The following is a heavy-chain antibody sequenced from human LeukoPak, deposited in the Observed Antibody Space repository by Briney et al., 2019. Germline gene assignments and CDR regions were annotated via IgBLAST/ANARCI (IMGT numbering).Heavy chain of an antibody. CDR3: ARYPYSTSSWSDP. J-gene: IGHJ5*02. D-gene: IGHD6-6*01. Sequence: GGSLRLSCAASGLTVSSDYMSWVRQAPGRGLEWVSVIYSGGGTYYADSVRGRFTISRDNSKNTLYLQLNSLRAEDTAVYYCARYPYSTSSWSDPWGQGTLVTVSS. V-gene: IGHV3-66*01. CDR1: GLTVSSDY. CDR2: IYSGGGT.